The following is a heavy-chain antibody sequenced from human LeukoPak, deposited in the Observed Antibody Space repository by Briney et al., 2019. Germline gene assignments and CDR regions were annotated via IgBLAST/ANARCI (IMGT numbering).Heavy chain of an antibody. D-gene: IGHD2-2*01. Sequence: RGESLKISCRGSGYSFNTYWIGWVRQMPGKGLEWRGIIYPGDSDTIYSPSFRGQVTMSADKSINTAYLQWSSLKASDTAMYFCARRQGCSTSSCPPDSWGQGTLVTVSS. J-gene: IGHJ4*02. CDR1: GYSFNTYW. CDR2: IYPGDSDT. CDR3: ARRQGCSTSSCPPDS. V-gene: IGHV5-51*01.